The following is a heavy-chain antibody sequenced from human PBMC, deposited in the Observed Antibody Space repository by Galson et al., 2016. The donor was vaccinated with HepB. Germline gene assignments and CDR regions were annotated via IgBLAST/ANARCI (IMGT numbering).Heavy chain of an antibody. Sequence: SVKVSCKASGYTFISSYIHWVRQAPGQGLEWMGVIDPSGGTTTYTHKFRGKLPMNSDTSTATVYMEVRSLRKEDTAVYYCARSGCSSSTCPVYYFDYWGQGSLVSVSS. V-gene: IGHV1-46*01. J-gene: IGHJ4*02. D-gene: IGHD2-2*01. CDR1: GYTFISSY. CDR2: IDPSGGTT. CDR3: ARSGCSSSTCPVYYFDY.